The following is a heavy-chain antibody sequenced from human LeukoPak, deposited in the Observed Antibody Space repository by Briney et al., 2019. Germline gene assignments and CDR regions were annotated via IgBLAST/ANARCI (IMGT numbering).Heavy chain of an antibody. CDR2: IWYDGSNE. CDR3: ARYSSSRGIDY. CDR1: RFTVSTSY. V-gene: IGHV3-33*08. J-gene: IGHJ4*02. Sequence: GGSLRLSCSASRFTVSTSYMTWVRQAPGKGLEWVTVIWYDGSNEYYADSVKGRFTISRDNSKNMLYLQMNSLRAEDTAVYYCARYSSSRGIDYWGQGTLVTVSS. D-gene: IGHD6-13*01.